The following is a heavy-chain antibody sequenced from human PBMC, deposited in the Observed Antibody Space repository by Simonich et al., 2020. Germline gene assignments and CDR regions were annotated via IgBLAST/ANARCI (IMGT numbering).Heavy chain of an antibody. CDR2: INPNSGGT. J-gene: IGHJ6*02. V-gene: IGHV1-2*06. CDR1: GYTFTGYY. D-gene: IGHD3-10*01. Sequence: GAEVKKPGASVKVSCKASGYTFTGYYMHWVRQAPGQGLGWMGRINPNSGGTNYDQKVQGRVTMTRDTSISTAYMELSRLRSDDTAVDYCARVPGIYYYYGMDVWGQGTTVTVSS. CDR3: ARVPGIYYYYGMDV.